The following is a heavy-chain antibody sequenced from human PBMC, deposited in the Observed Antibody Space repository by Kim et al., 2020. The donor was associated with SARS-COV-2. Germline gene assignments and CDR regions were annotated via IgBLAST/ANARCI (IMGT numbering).Heavy chain of an antibody. V-gene: IGHV4-39*01. CDR1: GASISSSGYY. J-gene: IGHJ4*02. CDR3: ARHFRGSSLRFLGLFQFDY. D-gene: IGHD2-21*01. CDR2: VYYTGST. Sequence: SETLSLTCTVSGASISSSGYYWGWIRQPPWKGLEWIGSVYYTGSTYYNPSLKSRFTISVDTSKNQFSLKLSPVTAADTAVYYCARHFRGSSLRFLGLFQFDYWGQGTLVTVSS.